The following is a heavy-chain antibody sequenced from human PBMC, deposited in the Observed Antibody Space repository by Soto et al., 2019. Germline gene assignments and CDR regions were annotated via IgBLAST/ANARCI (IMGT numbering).Heavy chain of an antibody. J-gene: IGHJ5*02. Sequence: SDTLSLTCTVSGGSISSYYWSWIRQPPGKGLGWIGYVYYSGSTNYNPSLKSRVTISVDTSKNQFSLKLSSVTAADTAVYYCARVSERITIFGVVPNWFDPWGQGTLVTVSS. CDR3: ARVSERITIFGVVPNWFDP. V-gene: IGHV4-59*01. D-gene: IGHD3-3*01. CDR1: GGSISSYY. CDR2: VYYSGST.